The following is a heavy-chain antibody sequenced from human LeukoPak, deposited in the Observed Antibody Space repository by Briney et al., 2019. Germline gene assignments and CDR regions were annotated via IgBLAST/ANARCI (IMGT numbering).Heavy chain of an antibody. V-gene: IGHV3-15*01. CDR1: GFTFSNAW. Sequence: GGSLRLSCAASGFTFSNAWMSWVRQAPGKGLQWVGRIKSKTDGGTTDFAAPVKGRFTISRDNSKNTLYLQMNSLRAEDTAVYYCARDNGGSSSWSLDYWGQGTLVTVSS. J-gene: IGHJ4*02. CDR3: ARDNGGSSSWSLDY. D-gene: IGHD6-13*01. CDR2: IKSKTDGGTT.